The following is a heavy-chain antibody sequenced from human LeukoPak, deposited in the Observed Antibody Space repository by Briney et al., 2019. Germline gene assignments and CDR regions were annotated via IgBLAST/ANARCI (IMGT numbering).Heavy chain of an antibody. V-gene: IGHV3-7*03. D-gene: IGHD3-16*01. CDR3: ARGGGLDV. CDR2: IKDDGSET. Sequence: PGGSLRLSCATFGFTFTNYWMAWVRQAPGKGLEWVANIKDDGSETNYLDAVKGRFTISRDNAKNSLYLQMSNLRAEDTAVYFCARGGGLDVWGQGATVTVSS. J-gene: IGHJ6*02. CDR1: GFTFTNYW.